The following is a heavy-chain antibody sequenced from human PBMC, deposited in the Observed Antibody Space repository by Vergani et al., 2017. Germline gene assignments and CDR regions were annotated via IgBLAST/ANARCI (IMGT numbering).Heavy chain of an antibody. CDR1: GFTFSSFG. CDR2: IHYDGSHE. J-gene: IGHJ4*02. D-gene: IGHD2-2*01. V-gene: IGHV3-30*02. CDR3: ARDRGWATISCYFSGAFDY. Sequence: QVQLVESGGGVVQPGGSLRLSCIASGFTFSSFGFHWVRQAPGKGLEWVAFIHYDGSHEYYIDSVKGRFTISRDNSKNTLILQMNGLRAEDTAVYYCARDRGWATISCYFSGAFDYWGLGTLVSVSS.